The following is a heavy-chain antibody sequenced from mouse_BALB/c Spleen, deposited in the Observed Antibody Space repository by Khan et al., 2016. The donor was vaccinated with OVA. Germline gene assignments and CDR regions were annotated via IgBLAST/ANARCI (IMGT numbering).Heavy chain of an antibody. Sequence: QVQLQQPGAELVRPGASVKLSCKASGYSFTSYWMNWMKQRPGQGLEWIGIIHPSDSDTRLNQKFKDKATLTVDKSSTTAYMQFSSPTSEDSAVYYCARGGMTSYWYFDVWGAGTTVTVSS. CDR1: GYSFTSYW. D-gene: IGHD2-10*02. CDR2: IHPSDSDT. CDR3: ARGGMTSYWYFDV. V-gene: IGHV1-74*01. J-gene: IGHJ1*01.